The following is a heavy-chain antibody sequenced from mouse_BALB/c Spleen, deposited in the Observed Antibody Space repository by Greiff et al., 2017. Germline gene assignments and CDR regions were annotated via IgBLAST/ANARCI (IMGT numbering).Heavy chain of an antibody. CDR1: GYTFTDYA. J-gene: IGHJ4*01. CDR2: ISTYYGDA. V-gene: IGHV1S137*01. D-gene: IGHD3-3*01. Sequence: QVQLKESGAELVRPGVSVKISCKGSGYTFTDYAMHWVKQSHAKSLEWIGVISTYYGDASYNQKFKGKATMTVDKSSSTAYMELARLTSEDSAIYYCARGDRYAMDYWGQGTSVTVSS. CDR3: ARGDRYAMDY.